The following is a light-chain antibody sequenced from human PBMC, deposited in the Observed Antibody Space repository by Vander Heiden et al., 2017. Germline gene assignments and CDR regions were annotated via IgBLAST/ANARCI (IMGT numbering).Light chain of an antibody. J-gene: IGLJ3*02. CDR2: DTS. Sequence: QAVVTQAPSLTVSPGGTVTLTCGSSTGAVTSGHYPYWFQQKPGQAPRTLIDDTSNKHSGTPARFAGSLLGGTAALTRSGAQPEDEAEYYCLLSYRGARVFGGGTKLTVL. CDR1: TGAVTSGHY. V-gene: IGLV7-46*01. CDR3: LLSYRGARV.